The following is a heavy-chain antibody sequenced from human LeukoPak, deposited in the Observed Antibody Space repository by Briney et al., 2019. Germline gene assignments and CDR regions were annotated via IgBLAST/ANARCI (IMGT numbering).Heavy chain of an antibody. Sequence: ASVKVSCKASGYTFTSYDINWVRQATGQGLEWMGWMNPNSGNTGYAQKFQGRVTMTRNTSTSTAYMELSSLRSEDTAVYYCATRHYYDSSGYNWGQGTLVTVSS. CDR3: ATRHYYDSSGYN. J-gene: IGHJ4*02. V-gene: IGHV1-8*01. CDR2: MNPNSGNT. CDR1: GYTFTSYD. D-gene: IGHD3-22*01.